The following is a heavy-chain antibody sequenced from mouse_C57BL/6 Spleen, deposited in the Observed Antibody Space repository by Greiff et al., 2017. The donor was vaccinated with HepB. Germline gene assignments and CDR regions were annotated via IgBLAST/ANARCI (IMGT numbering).Heavy chain of an antibody. D-gene: IGHD2-1*01. V-gene: IGHV1-72*01. J-gene: IGHJ3*01. CDR3: ARGGGNYEAWFAY. Sequence: QVQLQQPGAELVKPGASVKLSCKASGYTFTSYWMHWVKQRPGRGLEWIGRIDPNSGGTKYNEKFKSKATLTVDKPSSTAYMPLSSLTSEDSAVYYCARGGGNYEAWFAYWGQGTLVTVSA. CDR2: IDPNSGGT. CDR1: GYTFTSYW.